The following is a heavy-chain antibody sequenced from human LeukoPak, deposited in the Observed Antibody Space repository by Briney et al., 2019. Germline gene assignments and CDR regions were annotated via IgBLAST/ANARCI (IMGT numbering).Heavy chain of an antibody. CDR3: AKSLPPLYGMDD. Sequence: QTGGSLRLSCAASGFTFSSYGMHWVRQAPGRGLEWVAVISYDGSNKYYADSVKGRFTISRDNSKNTLYLQMNSLRAEDTAVYYCAKSLPPLYGMDDWGQGTTVTVSS. CDR2: ISYDGSNK. CDR1: GFTFSSYG. J-gene: IGHJ6*02. V-gene: IGHV3-30*18.